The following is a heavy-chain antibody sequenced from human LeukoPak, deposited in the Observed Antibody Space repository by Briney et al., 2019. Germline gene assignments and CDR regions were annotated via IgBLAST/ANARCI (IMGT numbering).Heavy chain of an antibody. CDR2: ISGSGGST. Sequence: PGGSLRLSCAASGFTFNTYAMTWVRQAPGKGLEWVSAISGSGGSTYYADSVKGRFTISRDNAKNSLYLQMNSLRAEDTAVYYCAREGMVRGVIITYESPTYGMDVWGQGTTVTVSS. CDR1: GFTFNTYA. J-gene: IGHJ6*02. D-gene: IGHD3-10*01. V-gene: IGHV3-23*01. CDR3: AREGMVRGVIITYESPTYGMDV.